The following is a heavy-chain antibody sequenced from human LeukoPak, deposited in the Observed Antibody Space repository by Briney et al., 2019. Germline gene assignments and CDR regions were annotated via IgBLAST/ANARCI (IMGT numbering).Heavy chain of an antibody. CDR3: AKDLAVAGDDY. D-gene: IGHD6-19*01. V-gene: IGHV3-21*01. CDR1: GFTFSSYT. CDR2: ISSSSSHI. Sequence: GGSLRLSCAASGFTFSSYTMNWVRQAPGKGLEWVSSISSSSSHIYYADSVKGRFTISRDNAKNSLYLQMNSLRAEDTAVYYCAKDLAVAGDDYWGQGTLVTVSS. J-gene: IGHJ4*02.